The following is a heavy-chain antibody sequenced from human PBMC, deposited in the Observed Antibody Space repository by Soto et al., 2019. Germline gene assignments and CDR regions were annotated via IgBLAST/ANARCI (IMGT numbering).Heavy chain of an antibody. J-gene: IGHJ6*02. CDR3: ARDRYYYDSSGYYYYYYYGMDV. CDR1: GYTFTSYD. Sequence: QVQLVQSGAEVKKPGASVKVSCKASGYTFTSYDINWVRQATGQGLEWMGWMNPNSGNTGYAQKFQGRVTMTRNTSISTAYMELSSLRSEDTAVYYCARDRYYYDSSGYYYYYYYGMDVWGQGTTVTVSS. D-gene: IGHD3-22*01. CDR2: MNPNSGNT. V-gene: IGHV1-8*01.